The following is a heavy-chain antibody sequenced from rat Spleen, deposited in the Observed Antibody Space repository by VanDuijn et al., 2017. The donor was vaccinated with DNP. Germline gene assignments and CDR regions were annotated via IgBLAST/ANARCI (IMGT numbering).Heavy chain of an antibody. D-gene: IGHD4-1*01. CDR2: IITGGSDT. J-gene: IGHJ2*01. V-gene: IGHV5S13*01. CDR1: GFPFSSNG. CDR3: TPHGAFDY. Sequence: EVQLVESGGGLVQPGRSLKLSCAASGFPFSSNGMPWVRQPQTKVLEWVASIITGGSDTYYRDSVKGRFTISRDNAKNTQYLQMDSLRSEDTATYYCTPHGAFDYWGQGVMVTVSS.